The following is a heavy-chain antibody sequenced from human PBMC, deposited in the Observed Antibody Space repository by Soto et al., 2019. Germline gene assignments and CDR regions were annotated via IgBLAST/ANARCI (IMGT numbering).Heavy chain of an antibody. CDR3: ARHKILGTVVTTDAFDI. CDR2: IYYSGST. D-gene: IGHD4-4*01. Sequence: QLQLQESGPGLVKPSETLSLTCTVSGGSISSSSYYWGWIRQPPGKGLEWIGSIYYSGSTYYNPSLKGRVTIPVDTSKNQFSLKLSSVTAADTAVYYCARHKILGTVVTTDAFDIWGQGTMVTVSS. CDR1: GGSISSSSYY. J-gene: IGHJ3*02. V-gene: IGHV4-39*01.